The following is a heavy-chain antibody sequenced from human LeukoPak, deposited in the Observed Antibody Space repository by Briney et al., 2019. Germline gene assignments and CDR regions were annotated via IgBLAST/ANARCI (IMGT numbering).Heavy chain of an antibody. J-gene: IGHJ4*02. V-gene: IGHV3-7*01. CDR3: ARGHYDSSGYDY. D-gene: IGHD3-22*01. CDR2: INQDESSK. Sequence: GGSLRLSCAVSGFTFSSYWMGWVRQAPGKGLAWVANINQDESSKYYEDSVKGRFTISRDNAKNSLYLQMNSLRAEDTAVYYCARGHYDSSGYDYWGQGTLVTVSS. CDR1: GFTFSSYW.